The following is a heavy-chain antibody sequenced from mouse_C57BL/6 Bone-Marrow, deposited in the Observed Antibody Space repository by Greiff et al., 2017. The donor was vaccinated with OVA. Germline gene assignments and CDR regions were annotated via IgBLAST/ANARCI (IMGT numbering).Heavy chain of an antibody. D-gene: IGHD1-1*01. Sequence: EVQLQQSGPELVKPGASVKISCKASGYSFTDYNMNWVKQSNGKSLEWIGVINPNYGTTSYNHKFKGKATLTVDQSSSTAYMQLNSLTSEDSAVYYCAFYYGSSYRCIEMWGAGATVTVSS. J-gene: IGHJ1*01. V-gene: IGHV1-39*01. CDR1: GYSFTDYN. CDR3: AFYYGSSYRCIEM. CDR2: INPNYGTT.